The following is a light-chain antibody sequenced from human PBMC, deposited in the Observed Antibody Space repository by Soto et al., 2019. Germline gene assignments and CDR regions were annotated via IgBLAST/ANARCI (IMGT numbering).Light chain of an antibody. CDR3: QKYYSIPYT. V-gene: IGKV4-1*01. CDR2: WAS. CDR1: QSVLYSSNNKNY. Sequence: DIVMTQSPESLAVSLGERATINCKSSQSVLYSSNNKNYLAWYQQKPGQPPKLLIYWASTRESGVPDRFSGSGSGTGFTLTISSLQAEDVAVYYCQKYYSIPYTFVQGTKLEIK. J-gene: IGKJ2*01.